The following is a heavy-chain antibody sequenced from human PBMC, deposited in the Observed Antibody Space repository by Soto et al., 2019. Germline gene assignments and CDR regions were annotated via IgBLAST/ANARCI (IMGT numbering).Heavy chain of an antibody. V-gene: IGHV3-33*01. CDR1: GFTFSSYG. CDR3: ARDSKTYYDSRGYYYWFDP. J-gene: IGHJ5*02. Sequence: GGSLRLSCAASGFTFSSYGMHWVRQAPGKGLEWVAVIWYDGSNKYYADSVKGRFTISRDNSKNTLYLQMNSLRAEDTAVYYWARDSKTYYDSRGYYYWFDPWGQGTLVTVSS. D-gene: IGHD3-22*01. CDR2: IWYDGSNK.